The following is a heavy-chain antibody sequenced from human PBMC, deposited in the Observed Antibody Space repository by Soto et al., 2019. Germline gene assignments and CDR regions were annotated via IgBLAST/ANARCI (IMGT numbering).Heavy chain of an antibody. J-gene: IGHJ5*02. CDR2: IYHSGST. Sequence: QVQLQESGPGLVKPSGTLSLTCAVSGGSISSSNWWSWVRQPPGKGLEWIGEIYHSGSTNYNPSRQSRVTISVDKSTNQFSLNLNSVTAADTAGYYCAGEQNLPRTPKAAWGPGTHVTLSS. D-gene: IGHD1-7*01. CDR1: GGSISSSNW. V-gene: IGHV4-4*02. CDR3: AGEQNLPRTPKAA.